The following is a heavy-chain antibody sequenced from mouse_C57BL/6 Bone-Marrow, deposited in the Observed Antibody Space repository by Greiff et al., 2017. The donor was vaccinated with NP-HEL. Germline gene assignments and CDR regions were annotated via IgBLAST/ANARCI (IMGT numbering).Heavy chain of an antibody. Sequence: EVHLVESGGGLVQPGESLKLSCESNEYEFPSHDMSWVRKTPEKRLELVAAINSDGGSTSYPDTMERRFIISRDNTKKTLYLQMSSLRSEDTALYYCARLDYDVGWFAYWGQGTLVTVSA. CDR2: INSDGGST. CDR3: ARLDYDVGWFAY. D-gene: IGHD2-4*01. J-gene: IGHJ3*01. V-gene: IGHV5-2*01. CDR1: EYEFPSHD.